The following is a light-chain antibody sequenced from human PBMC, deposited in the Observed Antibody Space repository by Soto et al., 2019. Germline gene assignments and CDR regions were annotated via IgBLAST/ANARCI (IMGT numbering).Light chain of an antibody. V-gene: IGLV1-40*01. Sequence: VLTQPPSVSGAPGQRVTISCTGSSSNIGAGYDVHWYQQLPGTAPKLLIYGHTNRPSGVPDRFSGSKSGTSASLALTGLQAEDEADYFCQSHDSSLSPYVFGTGTKVTV. CDR3: QSHDSSLSPYV. CDR2: GHT. CDR1: SSNIGAGYD. J-gene: IGLJ1*01.